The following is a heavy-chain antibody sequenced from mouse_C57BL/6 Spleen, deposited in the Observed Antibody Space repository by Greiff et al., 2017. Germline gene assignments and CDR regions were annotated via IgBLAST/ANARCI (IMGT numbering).Heavy chain of an antibody. CDR1: GYTFTSYG. D-gene: IGHD1-1*01. CDR3: ARYRLTTVVAPYAMDY. J-gene: IGHJ4*01. V-gene: IGHV1-81*01. CDR2: IYPRSGNT. Sequence: VKLVESGAELARPGASVKLSCKASGYTFTSYGISWVKQRTGQGLEWIGEIYPRSGNTYYNEKFKGKATLTADKSSSTAYMELRSLTSEDSAVYFCARYRLTTVVAPYAMDYWGQGTSVTVSS.